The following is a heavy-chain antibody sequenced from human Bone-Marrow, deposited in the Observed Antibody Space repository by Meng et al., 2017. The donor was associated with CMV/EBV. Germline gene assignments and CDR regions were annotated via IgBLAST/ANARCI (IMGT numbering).Heavy chain of an antibody. D-gene: IGHD4-11*01. CDR1: GGSVSSGSYY. CDR2: IYYSGST. CDR3: ARLRTTVTGYFDY. V-gene: IGHV4-61*01. J-gene: IGHJ4*02. Sequence: SDTLSLTCTVSGGSVSSGSYYWSWIRQPPGKGLEWIGYIYYSGSTNYNPSLKSRVTISVDTSKNQFSLKLSSVTAADTAVYYCARLRTTVTGYFDYWGQGTLVTVSS.